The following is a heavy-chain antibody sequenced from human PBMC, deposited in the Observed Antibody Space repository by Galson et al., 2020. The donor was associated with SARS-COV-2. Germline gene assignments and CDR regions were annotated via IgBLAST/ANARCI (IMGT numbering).Heavy chain of an antibody. CDR1: GFTFSSYP. D-gene: IGHD1-26*01. CDR3: SSGNSGSYSDAFDI. J-gene: IGHJ3*02. Sequence: SLKIPFASSGFTFSSYPMHWVRQAPGKGLELVAVISYDGSNKYYADSVKGRFTISRDNSKNTLHLQMNSLRAEDTAVYYCSSGNSGSYSDAFDIWGQGTMVTVSS. CDR2: ISYDGSNK. V-gene: IGHV3-30*01.